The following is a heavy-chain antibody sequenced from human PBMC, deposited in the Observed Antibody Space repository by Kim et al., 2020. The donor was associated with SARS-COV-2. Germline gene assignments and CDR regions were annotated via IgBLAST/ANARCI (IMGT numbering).Heavy chain of an antibody. D-gene: IGHD1-26*01. CDR2: ISYDGSNK. Sequence: GGSLRLSCAASGFTFSSYGMHWVRQAPGKGLEWVAVISYDGSNKYYADSVKGRFTISRDNSKNTLYLQMNSLRAEDTAVYYCAKDGEWELLRRYYGMDVWGQGTTVTVSS. CDR1: GFTFSSYG. CDR3: AKDGEWELLRRYYGMDV. J-gene: IGHJ6*02. V-gene: IGHV3-30*18.